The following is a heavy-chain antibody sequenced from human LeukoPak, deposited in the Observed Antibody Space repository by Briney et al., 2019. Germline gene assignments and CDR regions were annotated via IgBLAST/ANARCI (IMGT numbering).Heavy chain of an antibody. J-gene: IGHJ4*02. D-gene: IGHD4-17*01. CDR1: GFTFSSYS. CDR3: AKGRTTVTTGSGGFDY. V-gene: IGHV3-23*01. Sequence: GGSLRLSCAASGFTFSSYSMSWVRQAPGKGLEWVSAISGSGGSTYYADSVKGRFTISRGNSKNTLYLQMNSLRAEDTAVYYCAKGRTTVTTGSGGFDYWGQGTLVTVSS. CDR2: ISGSGGST.